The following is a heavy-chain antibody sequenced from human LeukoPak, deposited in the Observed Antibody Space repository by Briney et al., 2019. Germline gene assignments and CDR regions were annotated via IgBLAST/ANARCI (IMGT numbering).Heavy chain of an antibody. CDR2: ISSSGSYI. J-gene: IGHJ4*02. CDR3: ARDRTDGTSSPFDY. Sequence: GGSLRLSCAASGFTFSSYAMSWVRQAPGKGLEWVSSISSSGSYIYYADSVKGRFTISRDNAKNSLYLQMNSLRAEDTAVYYCARDRTDGTSSPFDYWGQGTLVTVSS. CDR1: GFTFSSYA. V-gene: IGHV3-21*01. D-gene: IGHD5-24*01.